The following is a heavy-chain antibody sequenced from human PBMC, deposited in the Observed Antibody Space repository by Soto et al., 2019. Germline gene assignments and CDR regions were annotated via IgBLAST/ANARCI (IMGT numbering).Heavy chain of an antibody. V-gene: IGHV3-21*01. CDR1: GFTFSSYS. Sequence: EVQLVESGGGLVKPGGSLRLSCAASGFTFSSYSMNLVRQAPGKGLEWVSSISSISSYIYYADSVKGRFTISRDNAKNSLYLQMNSLRAEDTDVDYCARDYQDWYFDLWGRGTLVTVSS. CDR2: ISSISSYI. J-gene: IGHJ2*01. CDR3: ARDYQDWYFDL. D-gene: IGHD2-15*01.